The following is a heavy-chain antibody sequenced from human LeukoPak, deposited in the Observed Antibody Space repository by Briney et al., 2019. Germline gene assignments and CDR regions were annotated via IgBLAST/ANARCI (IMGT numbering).Heavy chain of an antibody. CDR3: ARDPGYSYGYSYFDY. D-gene: IGHD5-18*01. CDR2: IYYSGST. V-gene: IGHV4-59*01. J-gene: IGHJ4*02. Sequence: SETLSLTCTVSGGSISSYYWSWIRQPPGKGLEWIGYIYYSGSTNYNPSLKSRVTISVDTSKNQFSLKLSSVTAADTAVYCCARDPGYSYGYSYFDYWGQGTLVTVSS. CDR1: GGSISSYY.